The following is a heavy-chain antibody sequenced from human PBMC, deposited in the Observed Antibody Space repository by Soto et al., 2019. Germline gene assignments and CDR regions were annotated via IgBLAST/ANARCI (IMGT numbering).Heavy chain of an antibody. V-gene: IGHV3-48*03. J-gene: IGHJ5*02. D-gene: IGHD1-26*01. Sequence: EAQLVESGGDLVQPGGALRLSCAGSGFIFSSYDMNWVRQAPGKGLEWVSDISSSGSDTYYADSVKARFTISRDDAQNSLYRQMTRLSAEETAIYYCASLRGSYGFDPWGQGTLVTVSS. CDR1: GFIFSSYD. CDR2: ISSSGSDT. CDR3: ASLRGSYGFDP.